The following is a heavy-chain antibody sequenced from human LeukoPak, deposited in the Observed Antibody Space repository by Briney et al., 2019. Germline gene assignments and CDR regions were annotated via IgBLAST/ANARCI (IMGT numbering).Heavy chain of an antibody. CDR3: ARRGPPRTMLRGVKSGWFDP. Sequence: PSETLSLTCVLYGGSSTNYFWSWIRQPPGKGLEWIGEINRSASTNYNPSLKSRVTISIDTSKNQFSLKLSSVTAADTAVYYCARRGPPRTMLRGVKSGWFDPWGQGTLVTVSS. CDR1: GGSSTNYF. J-gene: IGHJ5*02. CDR2: INRSAST. V-gene: IGHV4-34*01. D-gene: IGHD3-10*01.